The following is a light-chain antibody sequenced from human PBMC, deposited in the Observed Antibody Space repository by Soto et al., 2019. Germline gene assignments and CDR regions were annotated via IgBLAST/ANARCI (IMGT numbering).Light chain of an antibody. Sequence: QSALTQPPSASGSPGHSVTISCTGTSTDVGAYNFVSWYQQHPGKAPKLMIYAVSKRPSGVPDRFSGSKSGNTASLTVSGLQADDEADYYCSSYVGNNNLVFGGGTQLTVL. J-gene: IGLJ2*01. CDR2: AVS. V-gene: IGLV2-8*01. CDR1: STDVGAYNF. CDR3: SSYVGNNNLV.